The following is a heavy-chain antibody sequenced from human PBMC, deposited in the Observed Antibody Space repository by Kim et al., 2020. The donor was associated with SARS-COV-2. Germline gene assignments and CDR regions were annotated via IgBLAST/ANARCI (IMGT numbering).Heavy chain of an antibody. CDR2: INPNSGGT. CDR3: ARGGGSSGYYPAEYRWFDP. Sequence: ASVKVSCKASGYTFTGYYMHWVRQAPGQGLEWMGWINPNSGGTNYAQKFQGWVTMTRDTSISTAYMELSRLRSDDTAVYYCARGGGSSGYYPAEYRWFDPWGQGTLVTVSS. CDR1: GYTFTGYY. J-gene: IGHJ5*02. V-gene: IGHV1-2*04. D-gene: IGHD3-22*01.